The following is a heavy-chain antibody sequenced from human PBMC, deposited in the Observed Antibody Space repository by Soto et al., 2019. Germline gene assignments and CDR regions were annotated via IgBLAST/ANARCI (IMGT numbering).Heavy chain of an antibody. V-gene: IGHV3-11*01. D-gene: IGHD3-9*01. CDR2: ISSSGSTI. J-gene: IGHJ4*02. CDR1: GFTFSDYY. Sequence: PGGSLRLSCAASGFTFSDYYMSWIRQAPGKGLEWVSYISSSGSTIYYADSVKGRFTISRDNAKNSLYLQMNSLRAEDTAVYYCATDLTGYYNVLDYWGQGTLVTVSS. CDR3: ATDLTGYYNVLDY.